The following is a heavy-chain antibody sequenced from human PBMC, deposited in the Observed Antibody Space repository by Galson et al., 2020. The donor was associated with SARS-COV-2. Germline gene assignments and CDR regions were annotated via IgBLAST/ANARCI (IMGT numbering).Heavy chain of an antibody. CDR2: INHSGYT. V-gene: IGHV4-34*01. Sequence: SETLSLTCAVYGGSFGGDFWTWTRQPPGKGLEWIGQINHSGYTNFNPSLKSRVTISVDTSMKQFSLKLISVTAADTAVYYCARVRVDAGIPREFDIWGRGTLVTVSS. CDR1: GGSFGGDF. J-gene: IGHJ3*02. D-gene: IGHD5-18*01. CDR3: ARVRVDAGIPREFDI.